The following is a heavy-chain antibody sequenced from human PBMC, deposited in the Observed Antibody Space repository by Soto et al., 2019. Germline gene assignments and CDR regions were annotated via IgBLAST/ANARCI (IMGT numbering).Heavy chain of an antibody. CDR3: ARTSSSWAPGRLFEY. Sequence: SETLSLTCAVSVGSISSSNWWIWVRQPPWKGLEWIGEIYHSGSTNYNPSLKSRVTISVDKSKNQFSLKLSSVTAADTAVYYCARTSSSWAPGRLFEYWGQGTMVTVSS. CDR2: IYHSGST. CDR1: VGSISSSNW. V-gene: IGHV4-4*02. D-gene: IGHD6-13*01. J-gene: IGHJ4*02.